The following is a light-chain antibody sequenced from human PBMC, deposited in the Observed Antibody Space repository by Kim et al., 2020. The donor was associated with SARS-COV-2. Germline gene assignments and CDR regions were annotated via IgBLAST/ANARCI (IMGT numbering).Light chain of an antibody. CDR1: ENVYIN. J-gene: IGKJ4*01. CDR3: QQYNKWPLT. Sequence: VAPGDMATLSCRASENVYINVAWYPQRPGQAPRLLIYAASTGATDTPARFSGSGSGTEFTLPISSLQSEDFALYYCQQYNKWPLTFGGGTTVDIK. CDR2: AAS. V-gene: IGKV3-15*01.